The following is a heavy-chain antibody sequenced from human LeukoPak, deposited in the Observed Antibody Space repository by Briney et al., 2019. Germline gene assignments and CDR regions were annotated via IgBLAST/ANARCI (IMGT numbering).Heavy chain of an antibody. CDR2: MYPGGSDI. D-gene: IGHD1-26*01. Sequence: GESLKISCKGSGYSFTSFWIGWVRQMPGKGLEWMGIMYPGGSDIRYSPSFQGQVTISADKSISTAYLQWSSLKASDTAMYYCARTVGATIGLDWGQGTLDSVPS. J-gene: IGHJ4*02. CDR3: ARTVGATIGLD. CDR1: GYSFTSFW. V-gene: IGHV5-51*01.